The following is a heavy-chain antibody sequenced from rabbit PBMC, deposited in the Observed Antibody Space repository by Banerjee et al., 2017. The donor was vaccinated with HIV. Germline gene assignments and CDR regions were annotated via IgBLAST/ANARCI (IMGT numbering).Heavy chain of an antibody. J-gene: IGHJ3*01. CDR1: GFSFSNKYV. CDR2: INTSSGNI. V-gene: IGHV1S45*01. Sequence: QEQLKETGGGLVQPGGSLTLSCTASGFSFSNKYVMCWVRQAPGKGLEWIACINTSSGNIVYATWAKGRFTISKTSTTVDLKMTSLTAADTATYFCARVTGYGSTSGHPTRLDLWGPGTLVTVS. D-gene: IGHD1-1*01. CDR3: ARVTGYGSTSGHPTRLDL.